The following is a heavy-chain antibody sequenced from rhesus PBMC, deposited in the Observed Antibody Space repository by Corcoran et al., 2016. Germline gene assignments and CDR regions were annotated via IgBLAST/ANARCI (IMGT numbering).Heavy chain of an antibody. V-gene: IGHV4-173*01. CDR3: ARASPYGNYVDY. Sequence: QLQLQESGPGLVKPSAPLSLTCAVSGGSISSNYWRWIRQPPGKGLEWIGRISGSGGSTDYNPSLKSRVTISTDTSKNQFSLKLSSVTAADTAVYYCARASPYGNYVDYWGQGVLVTVSS. D-gene: IGHD4-35*01. CDR2: ISGSGGST. CDR1: GGSISSNY. J-gene: IGHJ4*01.